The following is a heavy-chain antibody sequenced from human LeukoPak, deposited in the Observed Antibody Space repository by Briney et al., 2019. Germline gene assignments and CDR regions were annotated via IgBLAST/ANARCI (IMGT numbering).Heavy chain of an antibody. Sequence: SETLSLTCTVSGGSISSSSYYWGWIRQPPGKGLEWIGSIYYSGSTYYNPSLKSRVTISVDTSKNQFSLKLSSVTAADTAVYYCARDPRASPGYYFDYWGQGTLVTVSS. CDR3: ARDPRASPGYYFDY. J-gene: IGHJ4*02. CDR1: GGSISSSSYY. V-gene: IGHV4-39*07. CDR2: IYYSGST.